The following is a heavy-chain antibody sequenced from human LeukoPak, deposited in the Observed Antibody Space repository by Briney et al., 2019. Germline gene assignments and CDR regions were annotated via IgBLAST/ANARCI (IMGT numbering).Heavy chain of an antibody. CDR3: ARVLRYCSGGNCYSGGLGYMDV. D-gene: IGHD2-15*01. CDR2: ISSSGSTI. J-gene: IGHJ6*03. V-gene: IGHV3-11*01. Sequence: GGYLRLSCAASGFTFSDYYMSWIRQAPGKGLEWVSYISSSGSTIYYADSVKGRFTISRDNAKNSLFLQMNSLRAEDTAVYYCARVLRYCSGGNCYSGGLGYMDVWGKGTTVTISS. CDR1: GFTFSDYY.